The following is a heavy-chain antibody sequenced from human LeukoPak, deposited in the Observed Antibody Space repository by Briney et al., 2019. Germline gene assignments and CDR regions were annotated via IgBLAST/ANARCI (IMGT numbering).Heavy chain of an antibody. CDR3: ARDHGDSSSWSSGKFPY. D-gene: IGHD6-13*01. CDR1: GFTFSDYY. Sequence: GGSLRLSCAASGFTFSDYYMSWIRHAPGKGLEWVSYISSSSSYTNYADSVKGRFTISRDNSKNTLFLQMNSLRAEDTAVYYCARDHGDSSSWSSGKFPYWGQGALVTVSS. V-gene: IGHV3-11*05. J-gene: IGHJ4*02. CDR2: ISSSSSYT.